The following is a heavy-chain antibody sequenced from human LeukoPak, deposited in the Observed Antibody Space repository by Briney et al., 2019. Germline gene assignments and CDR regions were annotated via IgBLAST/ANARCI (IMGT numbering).Heavy chain of an antibody. D-gene: IGHD1-26*01. J-gene: IGHJ4*02. CDR2: TNTDGRTT. Sequence: GRALTPSCAPSAFTVSNYWVHWVRQPAGKGRVWVSRTNTDGRTTGYADAVKGRFTISRDNAKNTLYLQMNSLRAEDTAVYYCARAHRSGSLDNWGQGTLVTVSS. CDR3: ARAHRSGSLDN. CDR1: AFTVSNYW. V-gene: IGHV3-74*01.